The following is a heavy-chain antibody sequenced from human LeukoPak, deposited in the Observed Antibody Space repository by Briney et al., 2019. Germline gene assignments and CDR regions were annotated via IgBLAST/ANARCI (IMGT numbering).Heavy chain of an antibody. CDR3: ARDGEYCSSISCYGHYYYYMDI. D-gene: IGHD2-2*01. CDR1: GYTFTDYY. CDR2: IIPNSGGT. V-gene: IGHV1-2*06. Sequence: ASVKVSCKASGYTFTDYYLHWVRQPPGQGLEWMGRIIPNSGGTNYAQKFQGRVPMTRDTSISTAYMELSRLRSDDTAVYYCARDGEYCSSISCYGHYYYYMDIWGKGTTVTVS. J-gene: IGHJ6*03.